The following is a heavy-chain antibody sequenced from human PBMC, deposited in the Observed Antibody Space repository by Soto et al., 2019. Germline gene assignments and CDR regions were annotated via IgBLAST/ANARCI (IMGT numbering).Heavy chain of an antibody. D-gene: IGHD3-22*01. Sequence: SETLSLTCTVSGGSISSDDYYWSWIRQAPGRGLEWIGYIHSSGSIYYNPSLKSRATMSIDTAGNQFSLKVSSVTVADTAVYYCARDLDGLHDDTSGPFPRPGWGQGTLVT. CDR1: GGSISSDDYY. CDR2: IHSSGSI. J-gene: IGHJ1*01. CDR3: ARDLDGLHDDTSGPFPRPG. V-gene: IGHV4-30-4*01.